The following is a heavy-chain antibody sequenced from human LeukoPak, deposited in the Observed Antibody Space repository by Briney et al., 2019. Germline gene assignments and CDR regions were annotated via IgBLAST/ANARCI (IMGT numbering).Heavy chain of an antibody. CDR2: IVVGSGNT. CDR1: GFTFSTSA. CDR3: AAEGPHDFFDY. Sequence: SVTVSCKASGFTFSTSAVQWVRQARGQRLEWIGWIVVGSGNTHYALKFQERVTITRDVSTNTAYMELSSLRSEDTAVYYCAAEGPHDFFDYWGQGTLVTVSS. J-gene: IGHJ4*02. V-gene: IGHV1-58*01. D-gene: IGHD3-3*01.